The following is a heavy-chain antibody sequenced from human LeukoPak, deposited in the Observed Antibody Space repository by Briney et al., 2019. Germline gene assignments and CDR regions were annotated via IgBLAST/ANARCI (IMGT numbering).Heavy chain of an antibody. D-gene: IGHD3-10*01. J-gene: IGHJ5*02. CDR2: IYYSGST. V-gene: IGHV4-39*07. CDR3: ARSRITMVRGVLNWFDP. CDR1: GGSISSSSHY. Sequence: SETLSLTCSVSGGSISSSSHYWGWIRQPPGKGLEWIASIYYSGSTYYNASLKSRVTISVDTSKNQFSLKLSSVTAADTAVYYCARSRITMVRGVLNWFDPWGQGTLVTVSS.